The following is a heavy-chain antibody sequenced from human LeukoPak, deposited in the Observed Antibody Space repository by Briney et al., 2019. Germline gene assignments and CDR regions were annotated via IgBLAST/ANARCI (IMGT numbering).Heavy chain of an antibody. J-gene: IGHJ4*02. Sequence: SETLSLTCTVSGGSISSGGYYWSWIRQPPGKGLEWIGYIYHSGSTYYNPSLKSRVTISVDRSKNQFSLKLSSVTAADTAVYYCARDLGYSYGLGRLEWGQGTLVTVSS. CDR3: ARDLGYSYGLGRLE. V-gene: IGHV4-30-2*01. CDR1: GGSISSGGYY. D-gene: IGHD5-18*01. CDR2: IYHSGST.